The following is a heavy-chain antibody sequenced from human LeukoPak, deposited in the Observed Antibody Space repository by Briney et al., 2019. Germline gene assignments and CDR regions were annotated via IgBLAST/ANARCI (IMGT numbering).Heavy chain of an antibody. J-gene: IGHJ5*02. CDR1: GGSISSSSYY. CDR2: IYYSGST. V-gene: IGHV4-39*01. D-gene: IGHD6-13*01. CDR3: ARGNGAAVFFLWFDP. Sequence: SETLSLTCTVSGGSISSSSYYWGWIRQPPGKGLEWIGSIYYSGSTYYNPSLKSRVTISVDTSKNQFSLKLSSVTAADTAVYYCARGNGAAVFFLWFDPWGQGTLVTVSS.